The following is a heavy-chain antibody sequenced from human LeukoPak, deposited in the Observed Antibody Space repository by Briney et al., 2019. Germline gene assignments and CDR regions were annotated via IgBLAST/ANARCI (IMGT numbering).Heavy chain of an antibody. CDR3: ARGGFYCGGDCYVDY. V-gene: IGHV4-34*01. J-gene: IGHJ4*02. CDR1: GGSFSPYF. D-gene: IGHD2-21*02. CDR2: INHSGST. Sequence: SETLSLTCAVYGGSFSPYFWSWIRQPPGKGLEWIGEINHSGSTNYSPSLKSRVTISVDTSKNQFSLKLSSVTAADTAVYYCARGGFYCGGDCYVDYWGQGTLVTVSS.